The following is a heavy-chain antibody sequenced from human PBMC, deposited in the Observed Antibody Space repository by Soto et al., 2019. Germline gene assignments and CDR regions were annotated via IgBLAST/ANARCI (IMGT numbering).Heavy chain of an antibody. D-gene: IGHD2-2*01. CDR3: ARGYCSSTSCRPSFYYMDV. J-gene: IGHJ6*03. CDR1: GFTFSSYS. V-gene: IGHV3-48*01. CDR2: ISSSSSTI. Sequence: GGSLRLSCAASGFTFSSYSMNWVRQAPGKGLEWVSYISSSSSTIYYADSVKGRFTISRDNAKNSLYLQMNSLRAEDTDVYYCARGYCSSTSCRPSFYYMDVWGKGTTVTVSS.